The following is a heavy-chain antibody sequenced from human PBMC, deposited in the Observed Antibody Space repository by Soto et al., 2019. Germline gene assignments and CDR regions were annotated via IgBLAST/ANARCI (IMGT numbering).Heavy chain of an antibody. D-gene: IGHD7-27*01. J-gene: IGHJ4*02. CDR1: ECTSGSGYD. CDR2: IYHSGST. V-gene: IGHV4-38-2*02. CDR3: ARAHGDLVYYFDY. Sequence: TFEMMSLTSSVFECTSGSGYDRGRIRQPPGKGLEWIGSIYHSGSTYYNPSLKSRVIVSVDTSKNQFSLKLSSVTAADTAVYQCARAHGDLVYYFDYWGQGTLVTSPQ.